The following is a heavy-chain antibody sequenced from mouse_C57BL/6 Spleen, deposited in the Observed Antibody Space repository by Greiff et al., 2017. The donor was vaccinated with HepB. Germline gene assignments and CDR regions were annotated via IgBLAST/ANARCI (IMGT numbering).Heavy chain of an antibody. CDR1: GYTFTDYY. J-gene: IGHJ4*01. V-gene: IGHV1-19*01. CDR3: ARSKGGYDAMDY. Sequence: EVQLQQSGPVLVKPGASVKMSCKASGYTFTDYYMNWVKQSHGKSLEWIGVINPYNGGTSYNQKFKGKATLTVDKSSSTAYMELNSLTSEDSAVYYCARSKGGYDAMDYWGQGTSVTVSS. CDR2: INPYNGGT.